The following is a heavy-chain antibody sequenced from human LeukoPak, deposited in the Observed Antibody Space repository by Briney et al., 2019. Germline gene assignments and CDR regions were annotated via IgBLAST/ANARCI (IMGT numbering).Heavy chain of an antibody. J-gene: IGHJ3*02. V-gene: IGHV4-4*07. D-gene: IGHD2-8*02. Sequence: SETLSLTCTVSLGSISSYYWSWIRQPAGKGLEWIGRIYTSGSTNYNPSLKSRVTMSVDTSKNQFSLRLTSVTAADTAMYYCARDTWGTGYHDVFDIWGQGTMVTVSS. CDR2: IYTSGST. CDR3: ARDTWGTGYHDVFDI. CDR1: LGSISSYY.